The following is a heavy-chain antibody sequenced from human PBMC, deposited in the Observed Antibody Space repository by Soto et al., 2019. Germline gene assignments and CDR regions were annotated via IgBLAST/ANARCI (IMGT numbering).Heavy chain of an antibody. D-gene: IGHD6-13*01. CDR2: INPSGGST. CDR1: GYTFTSYY. V-gene: IGHV1-46*03. Sequence: ASVKVSCKASGYTFTSYYMHWVRQAPGQGLEWMGIINPSGGSTSYAQKFQGRVTMTRDTSTSTVYMELSSLRSEDTAVYYCARDEEQQLVLSRVYYYYGMDVWGQGTTVTVSS. J-gene: IGHJ6*02. CDR3: ARDEEQQLVLSRVYYYYGMDV.